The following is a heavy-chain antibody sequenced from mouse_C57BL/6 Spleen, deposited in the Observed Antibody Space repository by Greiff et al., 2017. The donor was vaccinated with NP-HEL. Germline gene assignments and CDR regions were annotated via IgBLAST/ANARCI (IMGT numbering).Heavy chain of an antibody. D-gene: IGHD3-2*01. CDR1: GFTFSDYG. Sequence: EVMLVESGGGLVKPGGSLKLSCAASGFTFSDYGMHWVRQAPEKGLEWVAYISSGSSTIYYADTVKGRFTISRDNAKNTLFLQMTSLRSEDTAMYYCARDRNRGFAYWGQGTLVTVSA. CDR3: ARDRNRGFAY. J-gene: IGHJ3*01. V-gene: IGHV5-17*01. CDR2: ISSGSSTI.